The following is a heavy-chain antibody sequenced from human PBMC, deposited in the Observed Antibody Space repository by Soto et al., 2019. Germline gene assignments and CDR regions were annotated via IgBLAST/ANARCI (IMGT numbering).Heavy chain of an antibody. V-gene: IGHV4-31*03. CDR1: GGSISSGGYY. D-gene: IGHD1-26*01. CDR3: ARDSGRGPIVGATFFDY. CDR2: IYYSGST. J-gene: IGHJ4*02. Sequence: QVQLQESGPGLVKPSQTLSLTCTVSGGSISSGGYYWSWIRQHPGKGLEWIGYIYYSGSTYYNPSLKSRVTISVDTSKNQFSLKLSSVTAADTAVYYYARDSGRGPIVGATFFDYWGQGTLVTVSS.